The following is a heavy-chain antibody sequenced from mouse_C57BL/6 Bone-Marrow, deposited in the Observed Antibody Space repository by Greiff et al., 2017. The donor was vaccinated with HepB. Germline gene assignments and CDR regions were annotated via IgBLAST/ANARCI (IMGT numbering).Heavy chain of an antibody. CDR3: ARGIYQPGGFAY. Sequence: VQLQQSGAELVRPGASVKLSCKASGYTFTDYYINWVKQRPGQGLEWIARIYPGSGNTYYNEKFKGKATLTAEKSSSTAYMQLSSLTSEDSAVYFCARGIYQPGGFAYWGQGTLVTVSA. V-gene: IGHV1-76*01. D-gene: IGHD1-3*01. J-gene: IGHJ3*01. CDR2: IYPGSGNT. CDR1: GYTFTDYY.